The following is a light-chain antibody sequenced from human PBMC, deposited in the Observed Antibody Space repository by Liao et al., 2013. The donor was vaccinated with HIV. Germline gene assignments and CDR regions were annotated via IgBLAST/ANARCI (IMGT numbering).Light chain of an antibody. J-gene: IGLJ3*02. CDR3: QAWDRKTWV. CDR2: QDN. Sequence: SYELTQPPSVSVSPGQTASITCSGDKLGDEYASWYQQKPGQSPVLVIYQDNKRLSKIPERFSGSNSGNTATLTISGTQAMDEADYYCQAWDRKTWVFGGGTKLTVL. V-gene: IGLV3-1*01. CDR1: KLGDEY.